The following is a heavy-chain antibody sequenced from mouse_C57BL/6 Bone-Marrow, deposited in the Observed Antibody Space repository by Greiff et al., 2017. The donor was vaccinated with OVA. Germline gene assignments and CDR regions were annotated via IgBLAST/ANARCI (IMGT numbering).Heavy chain of an antibody. J-gene: IGHJ1*03. D-gene: IGHD2-1*01. CDR2: ISNGGGST. Sequence: DVMLVESGGGLVQPGGSLKLSCAASGFTFSDYYMYWVRQTPEKRLEWVAYISNGGGSTYYPDTVKGRFTISRDNAKNTLYLQMSRLKAEDTSMYYCARRYYRYVEVWGTGTTVTVSS. CDR1: GFTFSDYY. CDR3: ARRYYRYVEV. V-gene: IGHV5-12*01.